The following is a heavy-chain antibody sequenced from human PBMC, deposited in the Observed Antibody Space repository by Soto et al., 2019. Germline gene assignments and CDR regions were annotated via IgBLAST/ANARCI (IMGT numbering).Heavy chain of an antibody. D-gene: IGHD3-22*01. Sequence: PGGSLRLSCAASGFTFSSYSMNWVRQAPGKGLEWVSSISSSSSYIYYADSVKGRFTISRDNAKNSLYLQMNSLRAEDTAVYYCVYFYYDHYYYYYGMDVWGQGTTVTVSS. CDR2: ISSSSSYI. CDR1: GFTFSSYS. V-gene: IGHV3-21*01. J-gene: IGHJ6*02. CDR3: VYFYYDHYYYYYGMDV.